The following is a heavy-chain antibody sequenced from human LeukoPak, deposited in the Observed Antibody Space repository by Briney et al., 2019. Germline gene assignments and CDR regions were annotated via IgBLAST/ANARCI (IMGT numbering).Heavy chain of an antibody. Sequence: ASVKVSCKASGYTFSNYTLNWVRQAPGQGFEWMGWIDTNTGNPTYARGFIGRFVFSLDTPVTTAYLQISSLKAEDTAVYYCARGYDTTGYFSYWGQGTLVTVSS. V-gene: IGHV7-4-1*02. D-gene: IGHD3-22*01. CDR3: ARGYDTTGYFSY. CDR1: GYTFSNYT. CDR2: IDTNTGNP. J-gene: IGHJ4*02.